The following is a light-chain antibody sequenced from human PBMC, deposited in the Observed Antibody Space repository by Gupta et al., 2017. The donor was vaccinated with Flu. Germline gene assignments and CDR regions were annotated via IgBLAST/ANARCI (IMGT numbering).Light chain of an antibody. Sequence: HSALTQPASVSGSPGQSITISCTGTSSDVGGFNLVSWYQKHPGKAPKLIIYEGNKWPSGVANRFSGSKSGNTAALTISGIQAEDEADYYCCAYAGRTTVYVIFGGGTKVTVL. CDR1: SSDVGGFNL. V-gene: IGLV2-23*03. CDR3: CAYAGRTTVYVI. CDR2: EGN. J-gene: IGLJ2*01.